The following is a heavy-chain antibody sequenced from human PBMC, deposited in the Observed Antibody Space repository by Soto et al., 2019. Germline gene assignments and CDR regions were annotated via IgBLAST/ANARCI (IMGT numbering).Heavy chain of an antibody. J-gene: IGHJ5*02. D-gene: IGHD5-12*01. Sequence: QVHLQQWGAGLLKPSETLSLTCAVYGESFIGYYWTWIRQSPGKGLEWIGEINHGGSTNYNPSLKRRVTISVDTSKNQFSLKLTSVTAADTSVYYCARTDIVTTNWFDTWGQGTLVTVSS. CDR1: GESFIGYY. V-gene: IGHV4-34*01. CDR3: ARTDIVTTNWFDT. CDR2: INHGGST.